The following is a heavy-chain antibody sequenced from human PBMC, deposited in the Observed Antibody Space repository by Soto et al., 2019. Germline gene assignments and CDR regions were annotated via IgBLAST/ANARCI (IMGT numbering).Heavy chain of an antibody. CDR2: ISGSGGST. D-gene: IGHD2-15*01. V-gene: IGHV3-23*01. CDR1: GFTFSSYA. J-gene: IGHJ3*02. Sequence: GGSLRLSCAASGFTFSSYAMSWVRQAPGKGLEWVSAISGSGGSTYYADSVKGRFTISRDNSKNTLYLQMNSLRAEDTAVYYCAKGSEVGVVVAATNPDFDAFDIWGQGTMVTVSS. CDR3: AKGSEVGVVVAATNPDFDAFDI.